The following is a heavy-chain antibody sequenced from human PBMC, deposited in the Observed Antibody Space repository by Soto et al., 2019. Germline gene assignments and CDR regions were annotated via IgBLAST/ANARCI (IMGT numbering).Heavy chain of an antibody. Sequence: SLRLSCAASGFTFSSYCMNWVRQAPGKGLEWVSYISSSSSTIYYADSVKGRFTISRDNAKNSLYLQMNSLRAEDTAVYYCARDLYDFWSGYLSPVGLDMDVWGKGTTVTVSS. CDR2: ISSSSSTI. V-gene: IGHV3-48*01. CDR3: ARDLYDFWSGYLSPVGLDMDV. CDR1: GFTFSSYC. D-gene: IGHD3-3*01. J-gene: IGHJ6*03.